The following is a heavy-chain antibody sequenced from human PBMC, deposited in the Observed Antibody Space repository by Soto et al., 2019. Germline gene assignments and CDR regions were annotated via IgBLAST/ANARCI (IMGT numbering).Heavy chain of an antibody. Sequence: QLQLQESGPGLVKASETLSLTCTVSGGSISSSRYHWGWIRQSPGKGLECLGTIYFTGKTYNNPCLKIQIKLSVDTSKQSFSLNLSSVTAADTAIYYCARLDYNNLGSNYYYYIDVWGRGTAVTVSS. J-gene: IGHJ6*03. D-gene: IGHD4-4*01. CDR3: ARLDYNNLGSNYYYYIDV. V-gene: IGHV4-39*01. CDR1: GGSISSSRYH. CDR2: IYFTGKT.